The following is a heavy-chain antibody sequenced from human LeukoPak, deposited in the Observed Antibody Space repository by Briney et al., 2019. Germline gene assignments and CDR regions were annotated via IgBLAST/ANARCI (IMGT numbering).Heavy chain of an antibody. CDR1: GFTVSSNY. CDR2: IYSGGDT. J-gene: IGHJ6*02. CDR3: ARDCSGSHVQLCGMDV. D-gene: IGHD1-26*01. V-gene: IGHV3-53*01. Sequence: GGSLRLSCAASGFTVSSNYMSWARQAPGKGLEWVSVIYSGGDTYYADSVKGRFTISRDNSKNTLYLQMKSLRAEDTAVYYCARDCSGSHVQLCGMDVWGQGTTVTVSS.